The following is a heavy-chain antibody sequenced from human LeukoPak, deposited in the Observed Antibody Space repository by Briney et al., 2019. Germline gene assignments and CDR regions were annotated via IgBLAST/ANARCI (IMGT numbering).Heavy chain of an antibody. CDR2: LSHSGSS. CDR3: ARARYANAWYAFDI. D-gene: IGHD2-2*01. Sequence: SETLSLTCTVSGGSVSSYYWSWIRRPPGRGLEWIAYLSHSGSSDSNPSLTSRVTTLVDTSKNQFSLKLTSVTAADTAVYYCARARYANAWYAFDIWGHGTMVTASS. J-gene: IGHJ3*02. CDR1: GGSVSSYY. V-gene: IGHV4-59*02.